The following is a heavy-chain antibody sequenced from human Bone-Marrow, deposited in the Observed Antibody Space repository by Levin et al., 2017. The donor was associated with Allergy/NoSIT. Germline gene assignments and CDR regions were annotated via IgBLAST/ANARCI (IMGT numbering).Heavy chain of an antibody. J-gene: IGHJ4*02. CDR2: IYYSGST. V-gene: IGHV4-39*01. D-gene: IGHD6-13*01. Sequence: PSETLSLTCTVSGGSISSSSYYWGWIRQPPGKGLEWIGSIYYSGSTYYNPSLKSRVTISVDTSKNQFSLKLSSVTAADTAVYYCARQEFLGDIGAAAGTFDYWGQGTLVTVSS. CDR3: ARQEFLGDIGAAAGTFDY. CDR1: GGSISSSSYY.